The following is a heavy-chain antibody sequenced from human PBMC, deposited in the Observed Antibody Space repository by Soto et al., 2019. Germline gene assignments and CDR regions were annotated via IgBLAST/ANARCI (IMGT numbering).Heavy chain of an antibody. CDR2: FSHSGST. V-gene: IGHV4-30-2*01. Sequence: PSETLSLTCAVSGGSISSGGYSWSWIRQPPGKGLEWIRYFSHSGSTYYNPSLKSRVTISVDRSKNQFSLKLSSVTAADTAVYYCARGGLLPDDWGKGTLVTVSS. J-gene: IGHJ4*02. CDR1: GGSISSGGYS. D-gene: IGHD6-19*01. CDR3: ARGGLLPDD.